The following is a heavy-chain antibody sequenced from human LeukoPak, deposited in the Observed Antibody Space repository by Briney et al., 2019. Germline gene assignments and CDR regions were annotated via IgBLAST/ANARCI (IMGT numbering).Heavy chain of an antibody. CDR1: GGSISSNDYY. D-gene: IGHD5-24*01. J-gene: IGHJ4*02. CDR3: ATAEGYTRGGFDY. CDR2: IYYSGST. V-gene: IGHV4-39*07. Sequence: SETLSLSCTVSGGSISSNDYYWGWIRQPPGKGLEWIGSIYYSGSTYYNPSLKSRVTISVDTSKNQFSLKLSSVTAADTAIYYCATAEGYTRGGFDYWGQGTLVTVSS.